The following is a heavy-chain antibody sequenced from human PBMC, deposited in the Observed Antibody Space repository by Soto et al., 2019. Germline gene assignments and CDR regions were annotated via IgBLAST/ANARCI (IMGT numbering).Heavy chain of an antibody. CDR1: GYTFTSYD. J-gene: IGHJ4*02. CDR2: MNTSSGNT. V-gene: IGHV1-8*01. Sequence: GASVKVSCKASGYTFTSYDINWVRQATGQRLEWMGWMNTSSGNTEYAQKFQGRVTITTDTSASTAYMELSSLTSEDTAVYYCASGNCGYICYHDYWGQGTLVTVSS. CDR3: ASGNCGYICYHDY. D-gene: IGHD5-12*01.